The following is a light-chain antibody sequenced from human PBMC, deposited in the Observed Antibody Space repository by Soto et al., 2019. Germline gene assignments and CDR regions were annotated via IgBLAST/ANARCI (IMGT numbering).Light chain of an antibody. CDR2: DVS. CDR3: SSFSVASPL. J-gene: IGLJ1*01. Sequence: QSALTQPASMSGSPGQSVTISFAGTSNDIGGYNYVSWYQHHTGTAPKLIIYDVSSRPSGVSHRFSGSKSGNTASLTISGLQAEDEADYYCSSFSVASPLFGTGTELTVL. V-gene: IGLV2-14*01. CDR1: SNDIGGYNY.